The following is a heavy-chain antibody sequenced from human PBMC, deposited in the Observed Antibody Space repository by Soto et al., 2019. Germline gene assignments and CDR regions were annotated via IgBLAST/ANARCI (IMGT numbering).Heavy chain of an antibody. CDR3: ARHTGGPLGWYYMDV. CDR2: IYYSGST. V-gene: IGHV4-59*08. CDR1: GGSISSYY. D-gene: IGHD2-8*02. Sequence: PSETLSLTCTVSGGSISSYYWSWIRQPPGKGLEWIGYIYYSGSTNYNPSLKSRVTISVDTSKNQFSLKLSSVTAADTAVYYCARHTGGPLGWYYMDVWGKGTTVTVS. J-gene: IGHJ6*03.